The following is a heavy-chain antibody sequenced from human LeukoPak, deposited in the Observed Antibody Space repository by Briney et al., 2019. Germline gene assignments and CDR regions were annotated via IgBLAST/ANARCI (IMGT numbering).Heavy chain of an antibody. V-gene: IGHV5-51*01. CDR1: GYSFTSYW. J-gene: IGHJ4*02. CDR2: IYPSDSDT. Sequence: KTGESLKISCKGSGYSFTSYWIAWVRQMPGKGLEWMGIIYPSDSDTRYSPSFQGQVTISADKSINTAYLQWSSLKASDTAMYYCARGPYTSGWSVDYWGQGTLVTVSS. D-gene: IGHD6-19*01. CDR3: ARGPYTSGWSVDY.